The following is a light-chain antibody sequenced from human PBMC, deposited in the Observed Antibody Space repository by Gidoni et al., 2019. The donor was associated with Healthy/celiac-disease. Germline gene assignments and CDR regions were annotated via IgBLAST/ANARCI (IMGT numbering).Light chain of an antibody. CDR1: QGISSN. CDR3: QQLINCPPCS. J-gene: IGKJ2*04. CDR2: DAS. Sequence: DIQLTQSPSFLSASVGDRVTITCRASQGISSNLAWYQQKPGKAPNLLIYDASTLQSGVPSRFSGSGSGTEFSLTISSLHPEDFATYYCQQLINCPPCSFGQGTKLEIK. V-gene: IGKV1-9*01.